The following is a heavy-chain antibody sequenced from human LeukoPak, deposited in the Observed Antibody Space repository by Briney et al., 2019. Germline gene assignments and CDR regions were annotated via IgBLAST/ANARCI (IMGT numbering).Heavy chain of an antibody. CDR1: GFTFSNYW. Sequence: GGSLRLSCAASGFTFSNYWMSWVRQAPGKGLEWVANIKQDGSEKYYVDSLKGRFTISGDNAKNSLYLQMNSLRAEDTAVYYCARGLTVTTRNWGQGTLVTVSS. CDR3: ARGLTVTTRN. D-gene: IGHD4-17*01. V-gene: IGHV3-7*01. J-gene: IGHJ4*02. CDR2: IKQDGSEK.